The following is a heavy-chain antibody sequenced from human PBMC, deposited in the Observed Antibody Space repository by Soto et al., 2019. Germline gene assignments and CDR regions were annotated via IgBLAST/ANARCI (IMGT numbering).Heavy chain of an antibody. V-gene: IGHV3-23*01. CDR1: GFTFSRNA. CDR3: AKSEPYGRGSYYFYY. J-gene: IGHJ4*02. CDR2: ISGGGGAT. Sequence: GGSLRLSCAASGFTFSRNAMSWVRQAPGKGLEWVSGISGGGGATYYADSVKGRFTISRDNSKNTLYLQMNSLRAEDTAIYYCAKSEPYGRGSYYFYYWCQGTLVTVSS. D-gene: IGHD1-26*01.